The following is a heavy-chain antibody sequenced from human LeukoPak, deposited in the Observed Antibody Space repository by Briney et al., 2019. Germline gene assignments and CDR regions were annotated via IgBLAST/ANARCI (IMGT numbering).Heavy chain of an antibody. D-gene: IGHD7-27*01. Sequence: SETLSLTCTISGGSVSDYYWRWIRQSPGKGLEWIGYIYYTGSTTYNPSLKSRVTISADSSKDQFSLKLSSVTAADTAVYYCASRKLGNDYWGQGTLVTVSS. CDR2: IYYTGST. V-gene: IGHV4-59*02. CDR3: ASRKLGNDY. J-gene: IGHJ4*02. CDR1: GGSVSDYY.